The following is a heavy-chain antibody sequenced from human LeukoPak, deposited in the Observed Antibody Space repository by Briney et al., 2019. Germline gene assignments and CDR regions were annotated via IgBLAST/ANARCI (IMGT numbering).Heavy chain of an antibody. D-gene: IGHD1-26*01. J-gene: IGHJ4*02. CDR1: GGTFSSYA. CDR2: IIPIFGTA. CDR3: ARGRAESLYYFDY. V-gene: IGHV1-69*05. Sequence: ASVKVSCKASGGTFSSYAISWVRQAPGQGLEWMGGIIPIFGTANYAQKFQGGVTITTDESTSTAYMELSSLRSEDTAVYYCARGRAESLYYFDYWGQGTLVTVSS.